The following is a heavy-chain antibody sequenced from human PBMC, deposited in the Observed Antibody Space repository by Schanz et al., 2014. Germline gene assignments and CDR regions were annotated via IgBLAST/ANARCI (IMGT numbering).Heavy chain of an antibody. CDR2: ISAYNGHT. J-gene: IGHJ4*02. D-gene: IGHD1-26*01. Sequence: QVKLVQSGAEVKKPGASVKVSCKASGYTFTTYGINWVRHTPGQGLEWMGWISAYNGHTNYAQKVQGRVSMTTDTSTSTAYMELRSLRSDDTAVYYCARGVGASTYGPYYFDYWGQGTLVTVSS. CDR1: GYTFTTYG. CDR3: ARGVGASTYGPYYFDY. V-gene: IGHV1-18*04.